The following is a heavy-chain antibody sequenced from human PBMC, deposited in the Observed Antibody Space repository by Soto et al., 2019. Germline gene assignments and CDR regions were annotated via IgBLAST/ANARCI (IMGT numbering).Heavy chain of an antibody. CDR1: GGSITSSSYY. CDR3: ARLQLRKQWLIPGHFDY. V-gene: IGHV4-39*01. D-gene: IGHD6-19*01. CDR2: VYHSGGT. Sequence: PSETLSLTCSVSGGSITSSSYYWGWVRQPPGKGLERIGSVYHSGGTYYNPSLKSRVTISVDTSSNQFSLKLNSVTAADTAVYFCARLQLRKQWLIPGHFDYWGPGTLVTVSS. J-gene: IGHJ4*02.